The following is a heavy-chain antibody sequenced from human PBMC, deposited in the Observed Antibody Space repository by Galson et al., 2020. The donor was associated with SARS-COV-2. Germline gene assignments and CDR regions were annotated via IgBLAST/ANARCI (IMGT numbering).Heavy chain of an antibody. CDR1: GASINSHY. Sequence: SETLSLTCTVSGASINSHYWSWIRKPPGKGLEWIGHIYYNGGTDYNPSLKSRVTISVDTSKNQFSLKLTSVTAADTAVYYCARDYSPGADAFEIWGQGTSVTVSS. CDR2: IYYNGGT. V-gene: IGHV4-59*11. J-gene: IGHJ3*02. D-gene: IGHD2-21*01. CDR3: ARDYSPGADAFEI.